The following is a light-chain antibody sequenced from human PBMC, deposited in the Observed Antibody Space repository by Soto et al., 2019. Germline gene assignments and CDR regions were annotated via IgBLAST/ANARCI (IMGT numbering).Light chain of an antibody. CDR1: SSNIGAGYD. CDR3: QSYDSSLSGTL. CDR2: GNS. V-gene: IGLV1-40*01. Sequence: QSVLTQPPSVSGAPGQRVTISCTGSSSNIGAGYDVHWYQQLPGTAPKLLIYGNSNRPSGVPDRFSGSKSGTSASLAITGLQDEDEADYYCQSYDSSLSGTLFGTGTKVTVL. J-gene: IGLJ1*01.